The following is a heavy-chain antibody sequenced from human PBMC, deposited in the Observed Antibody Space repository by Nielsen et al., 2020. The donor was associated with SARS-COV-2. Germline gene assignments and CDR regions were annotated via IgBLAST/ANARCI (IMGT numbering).Heavy chain of an antibody. V-gene: IGHV3-23*01. Sequence: GESLKISCTASGFTFRNFAMSWVRQAPGKGLEWVSGISVSGTYYEDSVKGRFTISRENSKNRLYLQMDSLGAEDTAVYYCAKDRGASGRPYYFDHWGQGAQVTVSS. CDR1: GFTFRNFA. CDR2: ISVSGT. D-gene: IGHD2-21*01. J-gene: IGHJ4*02. CDR3: AKDRGASGRPYYFDH.